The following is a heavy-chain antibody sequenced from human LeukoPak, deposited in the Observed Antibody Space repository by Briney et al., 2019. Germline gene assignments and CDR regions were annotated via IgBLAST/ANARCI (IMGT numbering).Heavy chain of an antibody. D-gene: IGHD4-11*01. CDR1: GFRFNIYG. V-gene: IGHV3-30*02. CDR3: ARDTLHKYDY. CDR2: IRFDGSNK. Sequence: GGSLRLSCAASGFRFNIYGMHWVRQAPGKGLEWVAFIRFDGSNKYYGESVKGRFTISRDNSKNTLYLQMNSLRAEDTAVYYCARDTLHKYDYWGQGTLVTVSS. J-gene: IGHJ4*02.